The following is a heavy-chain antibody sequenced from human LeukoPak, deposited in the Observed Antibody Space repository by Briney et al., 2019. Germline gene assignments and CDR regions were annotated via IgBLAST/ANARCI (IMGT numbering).Heavy chain of an antibody. V-gene: IGHV2-5*08. Sequence: SWIRQPPGKALEWLALIYWDDDKRYSPSLKSRLTITKDTSKNQVVLTMTNMDPVDTATYYCAHRRPIEYFDYWGQGTLVTVSS. CDR3: AHRRPIEYFDY. J-gene: IGHJ4*02. CDR2: IYWDDDK.